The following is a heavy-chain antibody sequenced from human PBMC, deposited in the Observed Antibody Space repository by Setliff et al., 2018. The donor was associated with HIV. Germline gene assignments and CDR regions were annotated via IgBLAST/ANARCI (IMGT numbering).Heavy chain of an antibody. D-gene: IGHD3-9*01. V-gene: IGHV4-61*05. J-gene: IGHJ6*03. CDR3: ARGFTNYDILTGYPRAPYYYFYMDV. CDR1: GVSITDTNYY. CDR2: IYTTGST. Sequence: SETLSLTCIVSGVSITDTNYYWGWIRQPPGKGLEWIGHIYTTGSTKYNPSLKRRVTMSVDTSKNHFSLNLRSVTAADTAVYYCARGFTNYDILTGYPRAPYYYFYMDVWGKGTTVTVSS.